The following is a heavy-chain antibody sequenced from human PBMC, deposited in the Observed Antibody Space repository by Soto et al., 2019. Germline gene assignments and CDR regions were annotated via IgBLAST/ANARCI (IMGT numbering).Heavy chain of an antibody. CDR1: GFTFSDYA. CDR2: ISYDGSNK. V-gene: IGHV3-30-3*01. CDR3: ARPSFPFRWNYHAMDV. Sequence: GGSLRLSCAASGFTFSDYAMHWVRQAPGKGLEWVAVISYDGSNKYYSDSVKGRFTISRDNSKNTLYLETNSLRAEDTAVYYCARPSFPFRWNYHAMDVWGQGTTVTVSS. J-gene: IGHJ6*02.